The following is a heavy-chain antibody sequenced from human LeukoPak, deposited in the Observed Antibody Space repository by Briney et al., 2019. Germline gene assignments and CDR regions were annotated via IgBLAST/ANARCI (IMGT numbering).Heavy chain of an antibody. J-gene: IGHJ4*02. CDR1: GGTFSSYA. V-gene: IGHV1-69*13. D-gene: IGHD2-2*01. CDR3: ARDVLGYCSSTSCYGYYFDY. CDR2: IIPIFGTA. Sequence: SVKVSCKASGGTFSSYAISWVRQAPGQGLEWMGGIIPIFGTANYAQKFQGRVTITADESTSAAYMELSSLRSEDTAVYYCARDVLGYCSSTSCYGYYFDYWGQETLVTVSS.